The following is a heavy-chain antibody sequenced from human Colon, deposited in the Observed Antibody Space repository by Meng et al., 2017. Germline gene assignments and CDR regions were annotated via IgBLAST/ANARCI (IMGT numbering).Heavy chain of an antibody. V-gene: IGHV4-39*07. Sequence: QPQLQESGPGLVRPSEGLSLTCSVSGGSISTSGYYWGWIRQPPGKGLEWIGSIGHSGFTYYTPSLKSRVTVSIETSRDQFSLKLSSVTAADTAVYYCARVQMIVVVIDYWGQGTLVTVSS. CDR2: IGHSGFT. J-gene: IGHJ4*02. CDR3: ARVQMIVVVIDY. CDR1: GGSISTSGYY. D-gene: IGHD3-22*01.